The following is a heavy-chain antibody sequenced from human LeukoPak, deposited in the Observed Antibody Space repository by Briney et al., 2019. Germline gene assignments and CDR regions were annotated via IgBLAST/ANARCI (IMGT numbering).Heavy chain of an antibody. Sequence: GGSLRLSCAASGFTFTRYAMCWVRQAPGKGLEFVAIIPYDGSKQYYADSVKGQLTISRDNSKNTLYLQMDSLRGEDTAICYCAANWNLDYWGQGIHVSVSS. V-gene: IGHV3-30*01. J-gene: IGHJ4*02. CDR1: GFTFTRYA. CDR3: AANWNLDY. CDR2: IPYDGSKQ. D-gene: IGHD1-1*01.